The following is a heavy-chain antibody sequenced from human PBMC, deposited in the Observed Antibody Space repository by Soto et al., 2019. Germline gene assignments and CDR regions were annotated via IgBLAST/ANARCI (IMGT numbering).Heavy chain of an antibody. CDR3: ARDLRHAMGTWRV. CDR2: IIPILGIA. J-gene: IGHJ6*02. D-gene: IGHD5-18*01. Sequence: QVQLVQSGAEVKKPGSSVKVSCKASGGTFSSYTISWVRQAPGQGLEWMGRIIPILGIANYAQKFQGRVTITAGKSTSTAYMELSSLRSEDTAVYYCARDLRHAMGTWRVWGQGTTVTVSS. CDR1: GGTFSSYT. V-gene: IGHV1-69*08.